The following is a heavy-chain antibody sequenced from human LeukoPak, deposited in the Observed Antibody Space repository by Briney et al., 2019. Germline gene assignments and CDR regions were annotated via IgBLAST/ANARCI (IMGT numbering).Heavy chain of an antibody. V-gene: IGHV4-59*01. Sequence: PSETLSLTCTVSGGSISSYYWSWIRQPPGKGLEWIGYIYYSGSTNYNPSLKSRVTISVDTSKNQFSLKLSSVTAADTAVYYCARYERWLGFDPWGQGTLVTVSS. D-gene: IGHD6-19*01. CDR1: GGSISSYY. CDR3: ARYERWLGFDP. CDR2: IYYSGST. J-gene: IGHJ5*02.